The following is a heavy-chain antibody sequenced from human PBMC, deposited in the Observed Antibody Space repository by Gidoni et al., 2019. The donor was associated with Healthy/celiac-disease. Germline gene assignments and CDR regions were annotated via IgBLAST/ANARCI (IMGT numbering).Heavy chain of an antibody. Sequence: STYYNPSLKSRVTISVDTSKNQFSLKLSSVTAADTAVYYCARIYGDYEGGLDYWGQGTLVTVSS. CDR3: ARIYGDYEGGLDY. CDR2: ST. D-gene: IGHD4-17*01. V-gene: IGHV4-39*01. J-gene: IGHJ4*02.